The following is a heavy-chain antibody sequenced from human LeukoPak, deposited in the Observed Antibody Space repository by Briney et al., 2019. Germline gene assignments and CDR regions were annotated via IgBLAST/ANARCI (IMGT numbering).Heavy chain of an antibody. D-gene: IGHD3-22*01. CDR2: VYATGSTHYNPSLT. V-gene: IGHV4-4*07. CDR1: GGSISNSY. CDR3: ARDRYYYDSSGYYLFDY. Sequence: SETLSLTCNVSGGSISNSYWTWIRQPAGKALEWIGRVYATGSTHYNPSLTNYNPSLKSRVTMSVDTSKNQISLKLSSVTAADTAVYYCARDRYYYDSSGYYLFDYWGQGTLVTVSS. J-gene: IGHJ4*02.